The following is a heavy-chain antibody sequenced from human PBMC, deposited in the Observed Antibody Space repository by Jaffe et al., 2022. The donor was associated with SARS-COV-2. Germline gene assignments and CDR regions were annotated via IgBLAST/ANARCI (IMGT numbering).Heavy chain of an antibody. CDR2: IYYSGNT. Sequence: QLQLQESGPGLGKPSETLSLTCTVSGDSIRSSSYYWGWIRQPPGKGLEWIGSIYYSGNTYYNPSLKSRVIMSVDTSKNQFSLNLTSVTAADTAIYYCARHKKKGLPFSGVMDWGQGTLVTVTS. D-gene: IGHD3-3*01. CDR1: GDSIRSSSYY. J-gene: IGHJ4*02. CDR3: ARHKKKGLPFSGVMD. V-gene: IGHV4-39*01.